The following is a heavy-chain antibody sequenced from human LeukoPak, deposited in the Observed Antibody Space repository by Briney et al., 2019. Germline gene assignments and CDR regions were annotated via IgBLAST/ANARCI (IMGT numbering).Heavy chain of an antibody. D-gene: IGHD6-19*01. CDR2: IYSDGNT. CDR1: GFTFSSYS. CDR3: AGDSAGIAVPGPT. Sequence: GGSLRLSCAASGFTFSSYSMNWVRQAPGEGLEWVSVIYSDGNTYYADSVKGRFTISRDNFKNTLYLQMNSLRAEDTAVYYCAGDSAGIAVPGPTWGQGTLVTVSS. J-gene: IGHJ5*02. V-gene: IGHV3-66*01.